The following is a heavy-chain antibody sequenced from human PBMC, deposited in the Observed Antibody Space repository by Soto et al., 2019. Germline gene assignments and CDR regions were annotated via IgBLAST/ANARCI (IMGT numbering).Heavy chain of an antibody. V-gene: IGHV3-74*01. CDR3: ARGIRNYYGSDY. J-gene: IGHJ4*02. D-gene: IGHD3-10*01. Sequence: EVQLVESGGGLVQPGGSLRLSCEASGFTFSSYWMHWVRQSPGKGLEWVSRIYTDGSRTSYAYSVKGRFTISRDNARDTLYLQVSSLRAEDTAVYFCARGIRNYYGSDYWGQGTLVTVSS. CDR2: IYTDGSRT. CDR1: GFTFSSYW.